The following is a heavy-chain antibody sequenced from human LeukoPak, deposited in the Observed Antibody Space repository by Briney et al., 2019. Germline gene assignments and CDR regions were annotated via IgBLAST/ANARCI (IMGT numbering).Heavy chain of an antibody. J-gene: IGHJ4*02. CDR2: IKSKTDGGTI. CDR1: GFSFSNAW. CDR3: CRGWLDY. D-gene: IGHD2-15*01. V-gene: IGHV3-15*01. Sequence: GGSLRLSCAASGFSFSNAWMSWVRQASGKGLEWVGRIKSKTDGGTIHYAAPVKGRFTISRDDSKNMVFLQMNSLNTEDTAVYFCCRGWLDYWGQGTLVAVSS.